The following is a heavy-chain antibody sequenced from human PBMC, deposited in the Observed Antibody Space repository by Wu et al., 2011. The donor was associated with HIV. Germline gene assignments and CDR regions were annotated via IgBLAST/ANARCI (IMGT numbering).Heavy chain of an antibody. CDR3: ARDRVQVGVYWSFLEPARAFDI. V-gene: IGHV1-18*04. Sequence: NTSGYIFTSYDINWVRQAPGQGLEWMGGINTQNAKTNYARRFRGRVTVTSDISTSTAYMELTRLTSDDTATYYCARDRVQVGVYWSFLEPARAFDIWGQGTMVTVSS. CDR1: GYIFTSYD. J-gene: IGHJ3*02. CDR2: INTQNAKT. D-gene: IGHD5/OR15-5a*01.